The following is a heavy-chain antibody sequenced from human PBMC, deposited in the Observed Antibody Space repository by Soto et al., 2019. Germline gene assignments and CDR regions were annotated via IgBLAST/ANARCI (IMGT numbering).Heavy chain of an antibody. J-gene: IGHJ5*02. CDR2: IYDSGST. D-gene: IGHD3-9*01. V-gene: IGHV4-59*08. CDR3: ARQYYDFLTGP. Sequence: SETLSLTCTVSGVSISNYYWSWVRQPPGKGLEWIGYIYDSGSTNYNPSLKSRVTISVDTSKNQFSLRLTSVTAADTAVYYCARQYYDFLTGPSGQGTLVTVPQ. CDR1: GVSISNYY.